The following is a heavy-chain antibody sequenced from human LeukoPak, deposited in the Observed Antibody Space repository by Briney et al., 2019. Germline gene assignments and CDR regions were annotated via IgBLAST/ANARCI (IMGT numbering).Heavy chain of an antibody. CDR3: AKDNYGGVYAS. J-gene: IGHJ5*02. D-gene: IGHD3-16*01. CDR2: ISDVVAHT. V-gene: IGHV3-23*01. Sequence: PGEPLRLSCAASEFIFRNFGMSWIRQAPGKGLEWVSHISDVVAHTWYADSVKGRFIISRDNSNNRVFLQMNSLRPEDTALYYCAKDNYGGVYASWGQGTLVTVSS. CDR1: EFIFRNFG.